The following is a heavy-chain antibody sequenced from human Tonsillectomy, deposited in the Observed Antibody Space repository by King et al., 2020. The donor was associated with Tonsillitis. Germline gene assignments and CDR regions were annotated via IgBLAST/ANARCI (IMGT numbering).Heavy chain of an antibody. CDR1: GVNVSNLS. CDR2: INSGGTA. V-gene: IGHV3-53*04. J-gene: IGHJ4*02. Sequence: VQLVEAGGGLVQPWGSLRLSCAFSGVNVSNLSMSWVRQAPGKGVECGSVINSGGTATDADSVKGRFTLSRRDSEHKLYLQVNSLGAEDTAVYYCATFVGISAGFDFWGRGTLVTVSS. CDR3: ATFVGISAGFDF. D-gene: IGHD2/OR15-2a*01.